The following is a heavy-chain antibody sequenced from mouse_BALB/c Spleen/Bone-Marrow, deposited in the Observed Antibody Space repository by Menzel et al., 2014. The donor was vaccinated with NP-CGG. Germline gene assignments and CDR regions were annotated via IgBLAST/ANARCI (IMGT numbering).Heavy chain of an antibody. CDR2: IYPGDGST. D-gene: IGHD3-2*01. CDR3: ARSGDSSGYGFAY. CDR1: GFTFRSYD. J-gene: IGHJ3*01. V-gene: IGHV1S33*01. Sequence: SGPELVKPGALVKISCKASGFTFRSYDINWVKQRPGQGLEWIGWIYPGDGSTKYNEKFKGKATLTADKSLSTAYMQLSSLTSDNSAVYFCARSGDSSGYGFAYWGQGTLVTVSA.